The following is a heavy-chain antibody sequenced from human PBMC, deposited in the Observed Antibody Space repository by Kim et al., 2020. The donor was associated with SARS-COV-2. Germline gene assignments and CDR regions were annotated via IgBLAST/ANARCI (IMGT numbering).Heavy chain of an antibody. CDR2: VSHGGNT. Sequence: SETLSLTCTVSGGAVSSSRYYWGWIRQPPGKGLEWIASVSHGGNTYYNPSLKRRVTIIVDTSKNQFSLNLTSVTAADTAIYSCATHVPVDGTTMLRYWHFDLWGRGTLVTVSS. J-gene: IGHJ2*01. CDR3: ATHVPVDGTTMLRYWHFDL. V-gene: IGHV4-39*01. CDR1: GGAVSSSRYY. D-gene: IGHD3-10*01.